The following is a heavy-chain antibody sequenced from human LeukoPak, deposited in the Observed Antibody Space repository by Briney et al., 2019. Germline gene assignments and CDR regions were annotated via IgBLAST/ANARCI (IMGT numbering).Heavy chain of an antibody. CDR1: EFTFNSYA. Sequence: PGGSLRLSRAASEFTFNSYAMNWVRQAPGKGLEWVSTISGSGDTTYYADSVRGRFTISRDKSKNTVFLQMNSLRAEDTAVYYCASTLDYYDSSLDYWGQGTLVTVSS. D-gene: IGHD3-22*01. J-gene: IGHJ4*02. CDR2: ISGSGDTT. CDR3: ASTLDYYDSSLDY. V-gene: IGHV3-23*01.